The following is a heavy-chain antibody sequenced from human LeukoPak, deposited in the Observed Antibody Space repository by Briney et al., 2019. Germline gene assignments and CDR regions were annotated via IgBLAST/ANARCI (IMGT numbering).Heavy chain of an antibody. D-gene: IGHD5-24*01. J-gene: IGHJ4*02. Sequence: GGSLRLSCLASGFTITTYAMNWVRQAPGKGLEWVLGFSDNGDGIHYADSVKDRFTISRDIPRNTLYLQMNSLRDDDTAVYYCAKRLRDGYNAPIDHWGQGILVTVSS. CDR1: GFTITTYA. CDR2: FSDNGDGI. CDR3: AKRLRDGYNAPIDH. V-gene: IGHV3-23*01.